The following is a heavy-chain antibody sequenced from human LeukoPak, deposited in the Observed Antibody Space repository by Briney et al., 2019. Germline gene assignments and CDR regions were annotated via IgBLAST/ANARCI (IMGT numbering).Heavy chain of an antibody. CDR3: ARDRLWLNY. CDR1: GFTFSTYW. CDR2: IKQDGSEK. J-gene: IGHJ4*02. V-gene: IGHV3-7*01. D-gene: IGHD2/OR15-2a*01. Sequence: PGGSLRLSCAASGFTFSTYWMSWVRQAPGKGLAWVASIKQDGSEKYYVDSVKGRFTISRDSAKNSLYPQMDSLRAEDTAVYYCARDRLWLNYWGQGTLVTVSS.